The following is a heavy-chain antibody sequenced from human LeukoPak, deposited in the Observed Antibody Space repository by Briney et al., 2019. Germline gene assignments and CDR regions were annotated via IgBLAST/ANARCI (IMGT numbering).Heavy chain of an antibody. CDR3: AKESEGRSDYALEH. CDR1: GFTFSSYA. J-gene: IGHJ4*02. V-gene: IGHV3-23*01. D-gene: IGHD1-26*01. CDR2: ISGSGGST. Sequence: GGSLRLSCAASGFTFSSYAMSWVRQAPGKGLEWVSAISGSGGSTYYADSVKGRFTISRDNSKNTLYLQMNSLRAEDTPVYYCAKESEGRSDYALEHGGQGTRVSVS.